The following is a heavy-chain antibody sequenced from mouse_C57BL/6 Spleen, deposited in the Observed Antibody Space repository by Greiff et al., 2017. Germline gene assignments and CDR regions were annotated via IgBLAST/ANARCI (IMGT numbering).Heavy chain of an antibody. V-gene: IGHV1-81*01. CDR1: GYTFTSYG. CDR3: ARSGGWDGWFAY. J-gene: IGHJ3*01. D-gene: IGHD4-1*01. CDR2: IYPRSGNT. Sequence: VKLQESGAELARPGASVKLSCKASGYTFTSYGISWVKQRTGQGLEWIGEIYPRSGNTYYNEKFKGKATLTADKSSSTAYMELRSLTSEDSAVYFCARSGGWDGWFAYWGQGTLVTVSA.